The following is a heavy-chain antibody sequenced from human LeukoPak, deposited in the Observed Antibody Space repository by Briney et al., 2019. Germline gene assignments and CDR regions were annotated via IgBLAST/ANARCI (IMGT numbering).Heavy chain of an antibody. D-gene: IGHD1-7*01. J-gene: IGHJ4*02. CDR2: IGTAGDT. CDR3: ARGTSLTGTSTQPTFDY. Sequence: GGSLRLSCAASGFTFSSYDMHWVRQATGKGLEWVSAIGTAGDTYYPGSVKGRFTISRENAKNSLYLQMNSLRAGDTAVYYCARGTSLTGTSTQPTFDYWGQGTLVTVSS. V-gene: IGHV3-13*01. CDR1: GFTFSSYD.